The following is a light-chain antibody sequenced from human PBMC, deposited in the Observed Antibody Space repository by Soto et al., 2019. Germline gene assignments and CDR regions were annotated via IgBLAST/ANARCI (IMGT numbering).Light chain of an antibody. CDR1: SSDVGSYNR. CDR3: SSYTCSSTHYV. V-gene: IGLV2-18*02. J-gene: IGLJ1*01. CDR2: QVS. Sequence: QSVLTQPPSVSGSPGQSVTISCTGTSSDVGSYNRVSWYQQPPGTAPKLMIYQVSNRPSGVPDRFSGSKSGNTASLTISGLQAEDEADYYCSSYTCSSTHYVFGTGTKVTVL.